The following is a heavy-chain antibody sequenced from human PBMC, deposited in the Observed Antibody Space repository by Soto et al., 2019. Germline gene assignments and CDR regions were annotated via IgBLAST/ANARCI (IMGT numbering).Heavy chain of an antibody. CDR3: ARRSSSSWFFDY. Sequence: SETLSLTCTVSGGSISSGNYYWSWIRQSPGKGLEWIAYIYSSGTTNYNPSLKNRVSISVDTSKNQFSLMLGSVTAADTAIYYCARRSSSSWFFDYWGPGTLVTVSS. V-gene: IGHV4-61*01. CDR1: GGSISSGNYY. D-gene: IGHD6-13*01. J-gene: IGHJ4*02. CDR2: IYSSGTT.